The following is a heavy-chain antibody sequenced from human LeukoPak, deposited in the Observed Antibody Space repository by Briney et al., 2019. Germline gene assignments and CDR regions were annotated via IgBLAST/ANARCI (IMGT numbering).Heavy chain of an antibody. V-gene: IGHV3-48*01. J-gene: IGHJ4*02. CDR1: GFTFSDHI. CDR3: VRQFAS. CDR2: VSGSGSTV. Sequence: GGSLRLSGAASGFTFSDHIMNWVRQLPGKRLEWVAYVSGSGSTVYYADSVKGRFTISRDNGKSSLYLQMNSLRVEDTALYYCVRQFASWGQGTLVTVSS.